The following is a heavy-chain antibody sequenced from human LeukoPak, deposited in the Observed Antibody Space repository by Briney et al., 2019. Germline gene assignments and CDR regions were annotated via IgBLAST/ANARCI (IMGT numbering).Heavy chain of an antibody. J-gene: IGHJ5*02. CDR3: ARTSLWFGFENWFDP. CDR2: FYHGGST. D-gene: IGHD3-10*01. CDR1: GYSISTGYY. V-gene: IGHV4-38-2*02. Sequence: PSETLSLTCTVSGYSISTGYYWDWIRQPPGKGLEWIGTFYHGGSTYYNPSLKSRVTISVDTSKNQFSLKLSSVTAADTAVYYCARTSLWFGFENWFDPWGQGTLVTVSS.